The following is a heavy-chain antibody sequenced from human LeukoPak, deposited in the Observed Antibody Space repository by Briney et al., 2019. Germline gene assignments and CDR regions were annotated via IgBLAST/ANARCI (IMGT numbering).Heavy chain of an antibody. J-gene: IGHJ4*02. CDR2: NPNSGGT. D-gene: IGHD3-22*01. V-gene: IGHV1-2*02. CDR3: ARVGYYESSGYYEY. Sequence: NPNSGGTNYAQKFQGRVTITRDTSISTVYMELSRMRSDDTAVYYCARVGYYESSGYYEYWGQRTLVTVSS.